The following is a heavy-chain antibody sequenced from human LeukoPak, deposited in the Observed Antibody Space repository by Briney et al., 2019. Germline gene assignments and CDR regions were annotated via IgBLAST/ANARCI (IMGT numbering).Heavy chain of an antibody. V-gene: IGHV3-23*01. Sequence: GGSLRLSCAASGFTFNKYAISWVRHAPGQGLEWVSAINGSGGRTYYADSVKGRFTISRDNSKNTLYLQMNSLRAEDTAVYYCAKGLSGYSYGVFDYWGQGTLVTVSS. J-gene: IGHJ4*02. CDR1: GFTFNKYA. CDR3: AKGLSGYSYGVFDY. D-gene: IGHD5-18*01. CDR2: INGSGGRT.